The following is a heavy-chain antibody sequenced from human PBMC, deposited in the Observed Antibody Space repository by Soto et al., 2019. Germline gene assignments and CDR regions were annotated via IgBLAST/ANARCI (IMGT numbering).Heavy chain of an antibody. CDR1: GGSITDYS. Sequence: PSETLSLTCTVSGGSITDYSWVWIRQPAGKGLEWIGRIFSSGSTNYNPSLKGRITMSLDTSKNQFSLKLNSATATDTAVYFCARDQVVVVTADNWFDPWGQGILVTVSS. CDR2: IFSSGST. CDR3: ARDQVVVVTADNWFDP. J-gene: IGHJ5*02. V-gene: IGHV4-4*07. D-gene: IGHD2-15*01.